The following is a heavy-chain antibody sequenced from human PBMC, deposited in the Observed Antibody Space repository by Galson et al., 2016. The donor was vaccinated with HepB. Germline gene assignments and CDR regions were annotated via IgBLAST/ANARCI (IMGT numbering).Heavy chain of an antibody. D-gene: IGHD3/OR15-3a*01. CDR3: VKCLFGTDYGMDV. CDR2: ISTDGGGT. Sequence: SLRLSCAASGFTFSDYALHWVRQAPGRGLEYVSAISTDGGGTHYADSVKGRFTISRDNSKNTLYLQMSSLRAEDTAVYYCVKCLFGTDYGMDVWGQGTTVTVSS. V-gene: IGHV3-64D*08. J-gene: IGHJ6*02. CDR1: GFTFSDYA.